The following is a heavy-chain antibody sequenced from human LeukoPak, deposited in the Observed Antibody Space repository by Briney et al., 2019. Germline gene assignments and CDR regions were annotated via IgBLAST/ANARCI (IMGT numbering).Heavy chain of an antibody. CDR1: GYTFTGDY. CDR2: ISAYNGNT. D-gene: IGHD3-9*01. V-gene: IGHV1-18*04. CDR3: ARVLTYYDILTGYFGVADWFDP. J-gene: IGHJ5*02. Sequence: ASVKVSCKASGYTFTGDYMHWVRQAPGQGLEWMGWISAYNGNTNYAQKLQGRVTMTTDTSTSTAYMELRSLRSDDTAVYYCARVLTYYDILTGYFGVADWFDPWGQGTLVTVSS.